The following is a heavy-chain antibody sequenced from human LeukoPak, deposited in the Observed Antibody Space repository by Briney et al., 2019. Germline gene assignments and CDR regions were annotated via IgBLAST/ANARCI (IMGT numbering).Heavy chain of an antibody. CDR2: IYYSGNT. CDR1: GGSISISNYY. CDR3: VRYSSSSGYFDY. J-gene: IGHJ4*02. V-gene: IGHV4-39*07. Sequence: SETLSLTCTVSGGSISISNYYWGWIRQPPGKGLEWIGIIYYSGNTYYSPSLNSRVTLSVDTSKNHFSLKLTSVTAADTAVYYCVRYSSSSGYFDYWGQGALVTVSS. D-gene: IGHD6-6*01.